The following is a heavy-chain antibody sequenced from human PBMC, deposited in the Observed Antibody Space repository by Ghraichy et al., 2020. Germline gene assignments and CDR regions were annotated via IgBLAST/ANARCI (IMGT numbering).Heavy chain of an antibody. CDR2: VYFRGNT. CDR3: SGATNDFGAYDFDY. J-gene: IGHJ4*02. D-gene: IGHD4/OR15-4a*01. CDR1: GVSISNSHYY. V-gene: IGHV4-39*01. Sequence: SETLSLTCSVSGVSISNSHYYWGWVRQPPGKGLEGIGSVYFRGNTYKKPSLNSRITMSIDTSKKQISLMLSSVTAADSAVYYCSGATNDFGAYDFDYWGQGVMVTVSS.